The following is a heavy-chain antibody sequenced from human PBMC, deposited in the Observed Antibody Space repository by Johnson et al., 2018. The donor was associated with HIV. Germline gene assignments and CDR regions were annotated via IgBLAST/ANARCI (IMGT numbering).Heavy chain of an antibody. CDR1: GFTFSSYA. V-gene: IGHV3-30*04. CDR3: ARAAYVHYDILAGPPLEDAVDI. J-gene: IGHJ3*02. Sequence: QMLLVESGGGVVQPGRSLRLSCAASGFTFSSYAMHWVRQAPGKGLEWVAVISYDGSNKYYADSVKGRFTISRDNSKNTLYLQMNSLRAEDTAVYYCARAAYVHYDILAGPPLEDAVDIWGQGTMVTVSS. D-gene: IGHD3-9*01. CDR2: ISYDGSNK.